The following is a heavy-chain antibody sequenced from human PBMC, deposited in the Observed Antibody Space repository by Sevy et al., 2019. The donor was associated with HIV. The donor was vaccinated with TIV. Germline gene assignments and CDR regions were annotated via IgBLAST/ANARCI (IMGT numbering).Heavy chain of an antibody. CDR3: AREGCSKALDY. J-gene: IGHJ4*02. CDR1: GFTFSKYA. CDR2: FCFAGGTI. Sequence: GGSLRLSCPASGFTFSKYAMSWVRQAPGKGLEWVAAFCFAGGTINYADSVKGRFTISRDNSKDTLYLQMNSLRAEDTAVYYCAREGCSKALDYWGQGSLVTVSS. V-gene: IGHV3-23*01. D-gene: IGHD2-2*01.